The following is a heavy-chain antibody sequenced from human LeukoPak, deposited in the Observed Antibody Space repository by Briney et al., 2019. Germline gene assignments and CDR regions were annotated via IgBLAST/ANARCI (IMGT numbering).Heavy chain of an antibody. CDR1: DGSISSDY. CDR2: IYYSGST. V-gene: IGHV4-59*01. D-gene: IGHD2-15*01. Sequence: SETLSLTCTVSDGSISSDYCSWIRQPPGKGLEWIGYIYYSGSTNYNPSLKSRVTISVDTSKNQFSLKLSSVTAADTAVYYCARGWQLLYGMDVWGQGTTVTVSS. J-gene: IGHJ6*02. CDR3: ARGWQLLYGMDV.